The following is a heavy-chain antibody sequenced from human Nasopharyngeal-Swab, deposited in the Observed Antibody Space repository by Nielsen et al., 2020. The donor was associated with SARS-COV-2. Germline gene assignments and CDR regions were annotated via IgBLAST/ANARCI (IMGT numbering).Heavy chain of an antibody. V-gene: IGHV3-30*04. J-gene: IGHJ4*02. Sequence: GGSLRLSCAASGFTFSSYAMHWVRRAPGKGLEWVAVISYDGSNKYYADSVKGRFTISRDNSKNTLYLQMNSLRAEDTAVYYCARDLRWLQFPAGGGDYWGQGTLVTVSS. D-gene: IGHD5-24*01. CDR2: ISYDGSNK. CDR3: ARDLRWLQFPAGGGDY. CDR1: GFTFSSYA.